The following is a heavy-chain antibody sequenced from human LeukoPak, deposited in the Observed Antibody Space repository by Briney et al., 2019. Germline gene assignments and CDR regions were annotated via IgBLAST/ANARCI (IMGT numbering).Heavy chain of an antibody. D-gene: IGHD2/OR15-2a*01. CDR1: GASISGSGYY. V-gene: IGHV4-39*07. CDR3: VTFYRGFPASDI. J-gene: IGHJ3*02. CDR2: IYSSGST. Sequence: SETLSLTCTVSGASISGSGYYWGWIRQPPGEGLEWIGSIYSSGSTYYNPSLKSRVTISIDTSKNQFSLRLNSVTAADTALYYCVTFYRGFPASDIWGQGTMVTVSS.